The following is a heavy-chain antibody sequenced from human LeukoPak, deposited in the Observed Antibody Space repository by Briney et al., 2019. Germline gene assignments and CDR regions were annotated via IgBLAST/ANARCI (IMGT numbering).Heavy chain of an antibody. J-gene: IGHJ4*02. CDR3: ASIVERRYENYYFDH. Sequence: SVKVSCKASGGTFSSYAISWVRQAPGQGLEWMGGIIPIFGTANYAQKFQGRVTITADESTSTAYMELSSLRSEDTAVYYCASIVERRYENYYFDHWGQGTLVTVSS. D-gene: IGHD1-1*01. V-gene: IGHV1-69*13. CDR2: IIPIFGTA. CDR1: GGTFSSYA.